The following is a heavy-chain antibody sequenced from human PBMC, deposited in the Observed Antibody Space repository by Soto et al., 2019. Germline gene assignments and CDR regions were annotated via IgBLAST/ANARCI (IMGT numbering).Heavy chain of an antibody. V-gene: IGHV3-30*18. J-gene: IGHJ6*02. CDR1: GFTFSHYG. D-gene: IGHD6-6*01. CDR3: AKDLVACSSYYYYGMDV. Sequence: QVQLVESGGGVVQPGRSLRLSCAASGFTFSHYGMHWVRQAPGKGLEWVAIISYDGRNEYYADSVKGRFTISRDNSKNTLYLQMNSLRAEDTAVYYCAKDLVACSSYYYYGMDVWGQGTTVTVSS. CDR2: ISYDGRNE.